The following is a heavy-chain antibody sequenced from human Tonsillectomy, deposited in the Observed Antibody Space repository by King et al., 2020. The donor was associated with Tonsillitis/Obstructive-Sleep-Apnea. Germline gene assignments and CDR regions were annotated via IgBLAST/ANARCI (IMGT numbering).Heavy chain of an antibody. CDR2: IYYTGSP. J-gene: IGHJ4*02. Sequence: QLQESGPGLVKPSETLSLTCTVSGGSISSSVYYWGWIRQPPGKGLELIGSIYYTGSPYYNPSLKSRVTISVDTSKNQFSLKLRSVTAADTAVYYCARRAGGEFYFDFWGQGTLVTVSS. V-gene: IGHV4-39*01. CDR3: ARRAGGEFYFDF. D-gene: IGHD3-16*01. CDR1: GGSISSSVYY.